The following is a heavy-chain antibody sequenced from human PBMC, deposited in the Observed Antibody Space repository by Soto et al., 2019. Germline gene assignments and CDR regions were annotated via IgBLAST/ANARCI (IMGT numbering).Heavy chain of an antibody. CDR2: IIPILGIA. J-gene: IGHJ5*02. CDR3: AKAAAGTWWFDP. Sequence: QVQLVQSGAEVKKPGSSVKVSCKASGGTFSSYTISWVRQAPGQGLEWMGRIIPILGIANYAQKVQGRVTITADKSTSTAYMELSSLRSEDTAVYYCAKAAAGTWWFDPWGQGTLVTVSS. CDR1: GGTFSSYT. D-gene: IGHD6-13*01. V-gene: IGHV1-69*02.